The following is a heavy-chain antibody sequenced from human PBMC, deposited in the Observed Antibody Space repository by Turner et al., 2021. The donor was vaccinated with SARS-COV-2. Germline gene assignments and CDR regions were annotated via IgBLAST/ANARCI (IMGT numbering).Heavy chain of an antibody. D-gene: IGHD6-13*01. CDR2: INSDGSST. CDR1: GFTFSSYW. CDR3: ARVGIAAAGPTFYYYYYGMDV. V-gene: IGHV3-74*01. Sequence: EVQLVESGGGLVQPGGSLRLSCAASGFTFSSYWMHWVRQAPGKGLVWVSRINSDGSSTSYADSVKGRFTISRDNAKNTLYLQMNSLRAEDTAEYYCARVGIAAAGPTFYYYYYGMDVWGQGTTVTVSS. J-gene: IGHJ6*02.